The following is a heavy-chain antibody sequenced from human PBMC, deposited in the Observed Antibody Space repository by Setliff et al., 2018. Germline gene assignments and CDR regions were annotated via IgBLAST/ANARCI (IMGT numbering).Heavy chain of an antibody. CDR1: GYSISSGYC. CDR3: ARDPGFRSGTWSLDL. Sequence: PSETLSLTCDVSGYSISSGYCWGWIRQPPGKGLEWIGSICHSGSTHYNPSLKSRVTISVDTSKNEFSLKVSSVTAADTAVYYCARDPGFRSGTWSLDLWGQGTQVTVSS. J-gene: IGHJ5*02. D-gene: IGHD3-10*01. V-gene: IGHV4-38-2*02. CDR2: ICHSGST.